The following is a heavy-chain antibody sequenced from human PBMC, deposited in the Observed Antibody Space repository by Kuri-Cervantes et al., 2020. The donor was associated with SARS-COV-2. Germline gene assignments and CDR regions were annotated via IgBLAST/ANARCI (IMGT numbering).Heavy chain of an antibody. V-gene: IGHV3-30-3*01. Sequence: GESLKISCAASGFTFSSYWLSWVRQAPGKGLEWVAVISYDGSNKYYADSVKGRFTISRDNSKNTLYLQMNSLRAEDTAVYYCARDPGRGDAFDIWGQGTMVTVSS. CDR3: ARDPGRGDAFDI. CDR1: GFTFSSYW. CDR2: ISYDGSNK. J-gene: IGHJ3*02. D-gene: IGHD3-10*01.